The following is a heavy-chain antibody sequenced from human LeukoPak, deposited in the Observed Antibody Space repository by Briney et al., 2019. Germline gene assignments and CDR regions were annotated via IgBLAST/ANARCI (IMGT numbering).Heavy chain of an antibody. CDR3: AREHIVANYFDY. CDR2: IYHSGST. J-gene: IGHJ4*02. D-gene: IGHD2-15*01. Sequence: SETLSLTCTVSGGSISSGGYYWSWIQQPPGKGLEWIGYIYHSGSTYYNPSLKSRVTISVDRSKNQFSLKLSSVTAADTAVYYCAREHIVANYFDYWGQGTLVTVSS. V-gene: IGHV4-30-2*01. CDR1: GGSISSGGYY.